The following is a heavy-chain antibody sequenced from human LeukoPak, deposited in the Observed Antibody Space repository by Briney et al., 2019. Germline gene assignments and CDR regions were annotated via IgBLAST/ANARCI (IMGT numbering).Heavy chain of an antibody. D-gene: IGHD3-10*01. V-gene: IGHV1-24*01. CDR2: FDPEDGET. CDR3: ATAGLLWFGELFS. CDR1: GYTLTELS. Sequence: ASVTVSCKVSGYTLTELSMHWVRQAPGKGLEWMGGFDPEDGETIYAQKFQGRVTMTEDTSTDTAYMELSSLRSEDTAVYYCATAGLLWFGELFSWGQGTLVTVSS. J-gene: IGHJ5*02.